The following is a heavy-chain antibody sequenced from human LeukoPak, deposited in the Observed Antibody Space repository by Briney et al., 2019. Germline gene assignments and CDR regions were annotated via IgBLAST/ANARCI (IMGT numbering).Heavy chain of an antibody. CDR2: IYTSGST. CDR3: ARDVDSSGWYPNFDY. Sequence: SETLSLTCTVSGGSISSYYWSWIRQPAGKGLEWIGRIYTSGSTNYSPSLKSRVTMSVDTSKNQFSLKLSSVTAADTAVYYCARDVDSSGWYPNFDYWGQGTLVTVSS. V-gene: IGHV4-4*07. J-gene: IGHJ4*02. CDR1: GGSISSYY. D-gene: IGHD6-19*01.